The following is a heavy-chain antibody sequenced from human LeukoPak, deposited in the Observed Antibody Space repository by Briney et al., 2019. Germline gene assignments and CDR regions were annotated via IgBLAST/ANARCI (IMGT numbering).Heavy chain of an antibody. V-gene: IGHV3-21*01. J-gene: IGHJ4*02. CDR3: ARVFSSSWYYFDY. Sequence: GGSLRPSCAASGFTFSSYSMNWVRQAPGKGLEWVSSISSSSSYIYYADSVKGRFTISRDNAKNSLYLQMNSLRAEDTAVYYCARVFSSSWYYFDYWGQGTLVTVSS. CDR1: GFTFSSYS. CDR2: ISSSSSYI. D-gene: IGHD6-13*01.